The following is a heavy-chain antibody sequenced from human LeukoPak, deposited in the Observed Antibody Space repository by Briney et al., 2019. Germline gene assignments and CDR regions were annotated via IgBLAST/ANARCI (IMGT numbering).Heavy chain of an antibody. J-gene: IGHJ1*01. CDR1: GGTFSRYA. D-gene: IGHD3-16*01. CDR2: IIPIFGTA. CDR3: ARVMGGGYTAEYFDH. V-gene: IGHV1-69*13. Sequence: SVKVSCKTPGGTFSRYAISWVRQAPGQGLEWMGEIIPIFGTANYAQNFQGRVTITADESTRTAYMELSSLRSEDTAVYYCARVMGGGYTAEYFDHWGQGTLVTVSS.